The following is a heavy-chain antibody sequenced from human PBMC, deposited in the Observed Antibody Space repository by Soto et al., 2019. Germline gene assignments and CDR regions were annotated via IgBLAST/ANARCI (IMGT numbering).Heavy chain of an antibody. CDR2: INPNSGGT. Sequence: QVQLVQSGAEVKKPGASVKVSCKASGYTFTGYYMHWVRQAPGQGLEWMGWINPNSGGTNYAQKFQGWVTMTRDTSISTAYMELSRLRSDDTAVYYCARDKYSSSWAGDYYYGMDVWGQGTTVTVSS. J-gene: IGHJ6*02. CDR1: GYTFTGYY. CDR3: ARDKYSSSWAGDYYYGMDV. V-gene: IGHV1-2*04. D-gene: IGHD6-6*01.